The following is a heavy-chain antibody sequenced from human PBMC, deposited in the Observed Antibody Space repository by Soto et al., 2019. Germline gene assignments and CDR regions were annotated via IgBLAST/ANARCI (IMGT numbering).Heavy chain of an antibody. Sequence: QVQLVQSGAEVKKPGASVKVSCKASGYTFTSYDINWVRQATGQGLEWMGWMNPNSGNTGYAQKFQGSVTMTRNTSISTAYMELSSLRSEDTAVYYCARGLRFLGWLLQTSNWFDPWGQGTLVTVSS. CDR1: GYTFTSYD. J-gene: IGHJ5*02. CDR2: MNPNSGNT. D-gene: IGHD3-3*01. CDR3: ARGLRFLGWLLQTSNWFDP. V-gene: IGHV1-8*01.